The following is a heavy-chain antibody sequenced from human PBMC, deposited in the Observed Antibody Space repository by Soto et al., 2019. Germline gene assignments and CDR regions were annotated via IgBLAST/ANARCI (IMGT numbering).Heavy chain of an antibody. CDR1: GYTFTNYY. CDR3: ASPSFYGGNYFDY. D-gene: IGHD4-17*01. CDR2: INPSGGTT. J-gene: IGHJ4*02. V-gene: IGHV1-46*01. Sequence: QVQLVQSGAEVRKPGASVKVSCKASGYTFTNYYMHWVRQAPGQGLEWMGIINPSGGTTTYAQKFQGRVTMTRDTSTSTVYMELGSLRSEDTAVYYCASPSFYGGNYFDYWGQGTLVTVSS.